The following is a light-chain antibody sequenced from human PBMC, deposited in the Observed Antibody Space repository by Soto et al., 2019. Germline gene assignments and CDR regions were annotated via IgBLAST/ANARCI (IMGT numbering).Light chain of an antibody. Sequence: EIVLTQSPGTLSSLPGERAPLSCRASRSVSSSYLASYQQKPGQARRLLIHGASSRATGIPDRISGSGAGTDFTLTIGRLEPEDFAVYYCQQYGSSPITFGQGTRLEI. CDR2: GAS. J-gene: IGKJ5*01. CDR1: RSVSSSY. V-gene: IGKV3-20*01. CDR3: QQYGSSPIT.